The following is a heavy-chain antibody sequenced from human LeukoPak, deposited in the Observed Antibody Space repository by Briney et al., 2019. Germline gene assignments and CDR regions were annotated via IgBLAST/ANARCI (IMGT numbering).Heavy chain of an antibody. V-gene: IGHV4-59*01. CDR3: ARVDGGYSGYGYYGMDV. Sequence: SETLSLTCTVSGGSISSYYWSWIRQPPGKGLGWIGYIYYSGSTNYNPSLKSRVTISVDTSKNQFSLKLSSVTAADTAVYHCARVDGGYSGYGYYGMDVWGQGTTVTVSS. D-gene: IGHD5-12*01. J-gene: IGHJ6*02. CDR2: IYYSGST. CDR1: GGSISSYY.